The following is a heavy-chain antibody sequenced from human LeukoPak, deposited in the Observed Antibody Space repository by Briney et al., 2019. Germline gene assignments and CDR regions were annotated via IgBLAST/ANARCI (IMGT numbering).Heavy chain of an antibody. J-gene: IGHJ3*02. CDR2: ISSSSSTT. CDR3: ARGRDGAFDI. CDR1: GFTFSSHR. Sequence: PGGSLRLSCAASGFTFSSHRMHWVRQAPGQGLEWISYISSSSSTTYYADSVKGRFTISRDNAKNSLYLQMNSLRDEDTAVYYCARGRDGAFDIWGRGTMVTVS. V-gene: IGHV3-48*02.